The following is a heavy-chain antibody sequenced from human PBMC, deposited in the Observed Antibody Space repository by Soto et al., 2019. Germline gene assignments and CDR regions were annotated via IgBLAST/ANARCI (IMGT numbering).Heavy chain of an antibody. CDR2: IYYSGST. V-gene: IGHV4-59*01. D-gene: IGHD2-21*02. J-gene: IGHJ4*02. CDR1: GGSISSYY. Sequence: SETLSLTCTVSGGSISSYYWSWIRQPPGKGLEWIGYIYYSGSTNYNPSLKSRVTISVDTSKNQFSLKLSSVTAADTAVYYCARDLRSCGGDCYYFDYWGQGTLVTFSS. CDR3: ARDLRSCGGDCYYFDY.